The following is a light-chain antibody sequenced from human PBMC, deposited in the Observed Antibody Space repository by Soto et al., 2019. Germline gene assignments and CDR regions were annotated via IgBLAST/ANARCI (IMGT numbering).Light chain of an antibody. CDR3: LQDFNFPRT. CDR2: SAS. CDR1: QGIRRD. Sequence: AIQMTQSPSSLSASVGDTVTITCRASQGIRRDLSWYQQKPGEAPKLLIYSASDLQGAVPSRFRGSGSGTDFTLTISRLQPEDFETYYCLQDFNFPRTFGQGTKVEV. J-gene: IGKJ1*01. V-gene: IGKV1-6*01.